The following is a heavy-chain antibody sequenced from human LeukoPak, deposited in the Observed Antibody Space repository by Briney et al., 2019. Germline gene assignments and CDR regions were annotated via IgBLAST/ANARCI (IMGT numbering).Heavy chain of an antibody. D-gene: IGHD5/OR15-5a*01. J-gene: IGHJ4*02. V-gene: IGHV3-23*01. CDR1: GFAFSTYA. CDR3: AKARGSSVYEQFDY. CDR2: ISTSGRAT. Sequence: GGSLRLSCAASGFAFSTYAMTWVRQAPEKGLQWVSTISTSGRATYYAVSVEGRFTISRDNSKHTLYLQMNSLRADDTAVYYCAKARGSSVYEQFDYWGQGTQVTVSP.